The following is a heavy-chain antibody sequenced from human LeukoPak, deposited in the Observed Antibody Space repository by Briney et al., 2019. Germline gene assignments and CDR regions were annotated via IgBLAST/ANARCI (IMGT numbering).Heavy chain of an antibody. V-gene: IGHV3-48*03. CDR1: GFTFSSYE. CDR3: TIFPYGAYFDY. J-gene: IGHJ4*02. Sequence: GGSLRLSCAASGFTFSSYEMNWVRQAPGKGLEWVSHISSSGRTIHYADSVKGRFTISRDNAKNSLYLQMNSLRAEDTAVYYCTIFPYGAYFDYWGQGTLVTVSS. CDR2: ISSSGRTI. D-gene: IGHD4-17*01.